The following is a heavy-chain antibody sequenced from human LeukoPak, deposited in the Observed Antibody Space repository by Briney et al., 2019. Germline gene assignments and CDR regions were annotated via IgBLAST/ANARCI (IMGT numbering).Heavy chain of an antibody. V-gene: IGHV4-61*02. J-gene: IGHJ4*02. CDR1: GGSISSGSYY. CDR2: IYTSGST. D-gene: IGHD3-22*01. Sequence: PSQTLSLTCTVSGGSISSGSYYWSWIRQPAGKGLEWIGRIYTSGSTNYNPSLKSRVTISVDTSKNQFSLKLSSVTAADTAVYYCARGPSKYFYDSRDSAVKFDCWGQGTLVTVSS. CDR3: ARGPSKYFYDSRDSAVKFDC.